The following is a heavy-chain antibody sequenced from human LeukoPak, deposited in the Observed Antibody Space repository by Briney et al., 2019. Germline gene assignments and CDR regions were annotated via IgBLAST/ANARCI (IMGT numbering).Heavy chain of an antibody. Sequence: ASVKVSCKASGYTFTIYYMHWVRQAPGQGLEWMGIINPSGGSTSYAQKFQGRVTMTRDTSTSTVYMELSSLRSEDTAVYYCARDSPISGSYYGGLGYWGQGTLVTVSS. CDR2: INPSGGST. D-gene: IGHD1-26*01. CDR1: GYTFTIYY. J-gene: IGHJ4*02. V-gene: IGHV1-46*01. CDR3: ARDSPISGSYYGGLGY.